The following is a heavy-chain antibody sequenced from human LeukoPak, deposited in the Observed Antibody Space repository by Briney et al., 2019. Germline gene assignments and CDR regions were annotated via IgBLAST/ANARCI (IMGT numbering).Heavy chain of an antibody. CDR3: AKDDSGSYYPYYYYMDV. J-gene: IGHJ6*03. V-gene: IGHV3-23*01. CDR1: GFTFSNYG. D-gene: IGHD1-26*01. Sequence: PGGSLRLSCAVSGFTFSNYGMSWVRQAPGKGLEWVSTISGSGGRTYYADSVEGRFTISRDNSKNTLYLQMNSLRAEDTAVYYCAKDDSGSYYPYYYYMDVWGKGTTVTISS. CDR2: ISGSGGRT.